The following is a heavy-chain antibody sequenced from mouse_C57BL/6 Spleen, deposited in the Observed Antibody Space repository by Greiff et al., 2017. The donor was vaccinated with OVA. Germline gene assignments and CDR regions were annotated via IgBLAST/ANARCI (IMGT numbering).Heavy chain of an antibody. Sequence: QVQLQQPGAELVKPGASVKLSCKASGYTFTSYWMQWVKQRPGQGLEWIGEIDPSDSYTNYNQKFKGKATLTVDTSSSTAYMQLSSLTSEDSAVYYCARGDDYVLDYWGQGTTLTVSS. D-gene: IGHD2-4*01. J-gene: IGHJ2*01. V-gene: IGHV1-50*01. CDR1: GYTFTSYW. CDR2: IDPSDSYT. CDR3: ARGDDYVLDY.